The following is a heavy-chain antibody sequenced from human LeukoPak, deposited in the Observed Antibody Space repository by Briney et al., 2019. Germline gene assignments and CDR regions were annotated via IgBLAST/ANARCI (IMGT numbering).Heavy chain of an antibody. CDR2: IRSKAYGGTT. Sequence: GGSLRLSCTASGFTFGDYAMTWFRQAPGKGLEWVGFIRSKAYGGTTEYAASVKGRFTISRDDSKSIAYLQMNSLKGEDTAVYYCTRDLSATAGGFDYWGQGTLVTVSS. V-gene: IGHV3-49*03. J-gene: IGHJ4*02. D-gene: IGHD4-17*01. CDR3: TRDLSATAGGFDY. CDR1: GFTFGDYA.